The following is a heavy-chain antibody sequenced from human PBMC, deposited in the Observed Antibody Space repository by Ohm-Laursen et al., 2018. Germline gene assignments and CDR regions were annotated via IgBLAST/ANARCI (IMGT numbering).Heavy chain of an antibody. Sequence: GTLSLTCTVSGDSISDYYWTWIRQAPGRGLECVGSVYYTGTTYYNPSLRTRVAMSVDTSRSQFSLRLSSVTAADTAVYYCARNSSGWYHYWGQGTLVTVSS. CDR2: VYYTGTT. D-gene: IGHD6-19*01. CDR3: ARNSSGWYHY. J-gene: IGHJ4*02. V-gene: IGHV4-59*01. CDR1: GDSISDYY.